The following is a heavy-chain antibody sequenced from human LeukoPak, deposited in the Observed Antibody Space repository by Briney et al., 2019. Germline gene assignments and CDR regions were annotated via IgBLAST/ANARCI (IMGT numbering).Heavy chain of an antibody. D-gene: IGHD3-9*01. CDR2: IYTRGST. V-gene: IGHV4-61*02. CDR1: VGSISSCSCY. CDR3: ARLLRYFDWLSSYNWFDL. Sequence: SGTLSLTCTGSVGSISSCSCYGSWIRHPAGEGREWIGCIYTRGSTNYTPSLKSRVTISVDTSKNQFSLKLSSVTAADTAVYYCARLLRYFDWLSSYNWFDLWGQGTLVTVSS. J-gene: IGHJ5*02.